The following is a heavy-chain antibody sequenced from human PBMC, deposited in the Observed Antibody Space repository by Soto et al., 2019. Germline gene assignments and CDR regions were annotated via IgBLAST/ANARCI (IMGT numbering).Heavy chain of an antibody. Sequence: QVQLVESGGGVVQPGRSLRLSCAASGFTFSSYGMHWVRQAPGKGLEWVAVISYDGSNKYYADSVKGRFTISRDNSKNTLYLQMNSLRAEDTAVYYCAKDSLERGFDYWGQGTPVTVSS. CDR3: AKDSLERGFDY. CDR1: GFTFSSYG. V-gene: IGHV3-30*18. D-gene: IGHD3-16*01. CDR2: ISYDGSNK. J-gene: IGHJ4*02.